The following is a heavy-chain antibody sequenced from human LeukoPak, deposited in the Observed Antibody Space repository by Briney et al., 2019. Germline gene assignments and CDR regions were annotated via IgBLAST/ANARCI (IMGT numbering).Heavy chain of an antibody. V-gene: IGHV1-8*01. J-gene: IGHJ6*02. CDR3: ARAGIRYFDWLSNFYYYGMDV. D-gene: IGHD3-9*01. Sequence: ASVKVSCKASGYTFTSYDINWVRQATGQGPEWMGWMNPNSGNTGYAQKFQGRVTMTRNTSISTAYMELSSLRSEDTAVYYCARAGIRYFDWLSNFYYYGMDVWGQGTTVTVSS. CDR2: MNPNSGNT. CDR1: GYTFTSYD.